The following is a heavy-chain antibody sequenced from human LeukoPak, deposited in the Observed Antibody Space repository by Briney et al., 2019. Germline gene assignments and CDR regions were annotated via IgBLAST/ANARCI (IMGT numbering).Heavy chain of an antibody. J-gene: IGHJ5*02. V-gene: IGHV1-8*03. CDR2: MNPNSGNT. D-gene: IGHD3-10*01. CDR1: GYTFTSYD. Sequence: GASVKVSCKASGYTFTSYDINWVRQATGQGLEWMGWMNPNSGNTGYAQKFQGRVTITRNTSISTAYMELSSLRSEDTAVYYCARGPTRGLRGVIKGWFDPWGQGTLVTVSS. CDR3: ARGPTRGLRGVIKGWFDP.